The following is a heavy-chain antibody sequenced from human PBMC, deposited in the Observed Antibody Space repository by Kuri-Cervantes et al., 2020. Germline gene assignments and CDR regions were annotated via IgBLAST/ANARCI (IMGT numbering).Heavy chain of an antibody. CDR2: IYYSGST. CDR1: GYSISSGYY. J-gene: IGHJ3*02. V-gene: IGHV4-38-2*02. CDR3: ARDARDDAFDT. Sequence: SETLSLTCTVSGYSISSGYYWGWIRQPPGKGLEWIGSIYYSGSTYYNPSLKSRVTISVDTSKNQFSLKLSSVTAADTAVYYCARDARDDAFDTWGQGTMVTVSS.